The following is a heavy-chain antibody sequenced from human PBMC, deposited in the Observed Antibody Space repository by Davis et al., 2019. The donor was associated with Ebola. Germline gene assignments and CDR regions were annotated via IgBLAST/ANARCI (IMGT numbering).Heavy chain of an antibody. D-gene: IGHD3-22*01. Sequence: GESLKISCAASGFTVSSNYMSWVRQAPGKGLEWVSVIYSGGSTYYADSVKGRFTVSRDSSKNTLFLQMNSLRAEDTAVYYCATGDFYDSSALGYFHSWGQGTLVTISA. V-gene: IGHV3-66*01. CDR1: GFTVSSNY. CDR3: ATGDFYDSSALGYFHS. J-gene: IGHJ4*02. CDR2: IYSGGST.